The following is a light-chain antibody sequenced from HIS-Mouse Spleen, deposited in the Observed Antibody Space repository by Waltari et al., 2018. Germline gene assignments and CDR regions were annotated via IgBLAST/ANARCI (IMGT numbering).Light chain of an antibody. Sequence: QSALTQPASVSGSPGQSFTISCPGTSSDVGSYDLVSWYQQHPGKAPKLMIYEVSKRPSGVSTRFSGSKSGNTASLTISGLQAEDEADYYCCSYAGSSTVVFGGGTKLTVL. V-gene: IGLV2-23*02. CDR2: EVS. CDR3: CSYAGSSTVV. CDR1: SSDVGSYDL. J-gene: IGLJ2*01.